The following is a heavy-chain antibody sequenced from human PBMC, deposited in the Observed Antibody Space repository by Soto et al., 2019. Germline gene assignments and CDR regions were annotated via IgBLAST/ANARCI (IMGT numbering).Heavy chain of an antibody. D-gene: IGHD1-1*01. CDR3: ARGRYNWNDVYYYYMDV. V-gene: IGHV4-59*01. Sequence: SETLSLTCTVSGGSISSYYWSWIRQPPGKGLEWIGYIYYSGSTNYNPSLKSRVTISVYTSKNQFSLKLSSVTAADTAVYYCARGRYNWNDVYYYYMDVWGKGTTVTVSS. CDR1: GGSISSYY. J-gene: IGHJ6*03. CDR2: IYYSGST.